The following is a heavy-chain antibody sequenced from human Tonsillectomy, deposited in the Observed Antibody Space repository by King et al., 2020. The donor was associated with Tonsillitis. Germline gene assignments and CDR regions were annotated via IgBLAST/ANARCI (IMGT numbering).Heavy chain of an antibody. Sequence: EVQLVESGAEVKKPGESLRISCWGSGYSFTNYWITWVRQMPGKGLEWMGRIAPRDSYTNYSPSFQGHVTISSDKSISTAYLQWSSLKASDTAMYYCAILRYFDPLDYWGQGTLVTVSS. CDR1: GYSFTNYW. V-gene: IGHV5-10-1*03. D-gene: IGHD3-9*01. CDR2: IAPRDSYT. CDR3: AILRYFDPLDY. J-gene: IGHJ4*02.